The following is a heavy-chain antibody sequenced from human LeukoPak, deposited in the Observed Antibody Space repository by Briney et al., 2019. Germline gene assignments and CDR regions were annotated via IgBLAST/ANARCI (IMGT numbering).Heavy chain of an antibody. CDR1: GFVFTNYF. CDR2: IKQDGSDK. CDR3: ARGRFIAGTTAYYFDY. V-gene: IGHV3-7*03. D-gene: IGHD1-26*01. J-gene: IGHJ4*02. Sequence: PGGSLRLSCAASGFVFTNYFMSWVRQAPGKGLEWVANIKQDGSDKYYVDSVKGRFTISRDNAKKSLFLQMNSLRAEDTAVYYCARGRFIAGTTAYYFDYWGQGTLVTVSS.